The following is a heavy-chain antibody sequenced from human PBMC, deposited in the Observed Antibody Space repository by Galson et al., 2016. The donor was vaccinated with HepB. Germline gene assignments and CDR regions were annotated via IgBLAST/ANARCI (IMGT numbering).Heavy chain of an antibody. D-gene: IGHD1-26*01. Sequence: SVKVSCKASGYTFSSHGISWVRQAPGQGLEWMGIINPSGGATSYAQNFQGRVTMTRDTSTHTVYMDLSRLRSEDTAIYFCARNQGEGALGSWGQGTLVTVSA. CDR2: INPSGGAT. J-gene: IGHJ4*02. V-gene: IGHV1-46*01. CDR3: ARNQGEGALGS. CDR1: GYTFSSHG.